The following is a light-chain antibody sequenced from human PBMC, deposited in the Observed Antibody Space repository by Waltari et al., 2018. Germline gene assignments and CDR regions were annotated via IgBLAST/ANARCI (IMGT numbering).Light chain of an antibody. CDR3: QNYGSDPVYT. CDR2: AAS. CDR1: QAIGNS. Sequence: DIQLTQSPSSLSASLGDRVTISCRATQAIGNSLVWYQQRPGEVPGLLIFAASTLQSCVSSRFSGSGSGTDFTLTISSLQPEDVGTYFCQNYGSDPVYTFGQGTRL. J-gene: IGKJ2*01. V-gene: IGKV1-27*01.